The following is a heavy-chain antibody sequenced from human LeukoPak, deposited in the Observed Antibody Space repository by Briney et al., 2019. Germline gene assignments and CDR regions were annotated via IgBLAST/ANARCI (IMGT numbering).Heavy chain of an antibody. CDR1: GFTFGDYA. CDR2: IRGTPYGGTT. CDR3: SGTLGELSFYDY. V-gene: IGHV3-49*04. D-gene: IGHD3-16*02. J-gene: IGHJ4*02. Sequence: QPGGSLRLSCTASGFTFGDYAVSWVRQAPGKGLEWVGFIRGTPYGGTTEYAASVKGRFTISRDDSKSIAHLQLNSLKTEDTAVYYCSGTLGELSFYDYWGQGTLVTVSS.